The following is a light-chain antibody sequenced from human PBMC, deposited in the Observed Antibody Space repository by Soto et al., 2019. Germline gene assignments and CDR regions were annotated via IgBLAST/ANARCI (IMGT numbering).Light chain of an antibody. J-gene: IGKJ1*01. CDR3: QHYYTSWT. V-gene: IGKV4-1*01. CDR2: WAS. CDR1: QNTENY. Sequence: DIVMTQSPDSLAVSLGERATINCKSSQNTENYLAWYQQKAGQPPKLLIDWASTRASGVPDRFSGSGSGTDFTLTISSLQAEDVAVYYCQHYYTSWTFGQGTQVEIK.